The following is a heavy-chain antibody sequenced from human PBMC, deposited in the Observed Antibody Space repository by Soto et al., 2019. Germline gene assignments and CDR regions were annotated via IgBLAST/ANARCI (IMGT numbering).Heavy chain of an antibody. Sequence: HPGGSLRLSCAASGFTFSSYAMSWVRQAPGKGLEWVSAISGSGGSTYYADSVKGRFTISRDNSKNTLYLQMNSLRAEDTAVYYCAKDGGGPYGGNSGGLDYWGQGTLVTVSS. D-gene: IGHD4-17*01. J-gene: IGHJ4*02. CDR1: GFTFSSYA. CDR2: ISGSGGST. CDR3: AKDGGGPYGGNSGGLDY. V-gene: IGHV3-23*01.